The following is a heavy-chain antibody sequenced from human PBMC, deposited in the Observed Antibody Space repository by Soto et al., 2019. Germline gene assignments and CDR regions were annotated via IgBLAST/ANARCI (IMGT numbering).Heavy chain of an antibody. J-gene: IGHJ6*02. CDR3: ARTDRDFYGLDV. V-gene: IGHV3-13*05. Sequence: EVQLVESGGGLVQPGGSLRLSCEASGFTFRNYDMHWVLQGTGKGLEWVLGISAAGDPDYADSVEGRFTISRENAQNSFFLQMNSLTVGDTAVYYCARTDRDFYGLDVWGQGTTVIVSS. CDR2: ISAAGDP. CDR1: GFTFRNYD.